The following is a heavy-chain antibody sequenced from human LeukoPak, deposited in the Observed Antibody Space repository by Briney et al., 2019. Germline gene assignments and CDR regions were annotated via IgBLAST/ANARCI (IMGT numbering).Heavy chain of an antibody. CDR1: GFTFDDYG. J-gene: IGHJ4*02. CDR3: AKDLSWFGEFNYFDY. D-gene: IGHD3-10*01. Sequence: GGSLRLSCAASGFTFDDYGMSWVRQAPGKGLEWVSGINWNGGSTGYADSVKGRFTISRDNAKNSLYLQMNSLRAEDTAVYYCAKDLSWFGEFNYFDYWGQGTLVTVSS. CDR2: INWNGGST. V-gene: IGHV3-20*04.